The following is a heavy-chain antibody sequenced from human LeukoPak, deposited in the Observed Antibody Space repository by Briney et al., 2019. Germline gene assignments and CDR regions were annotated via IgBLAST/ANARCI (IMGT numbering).Heavy chain of an antibody. CDR2: ISASGSTI. V-gene: IGHV3-11*04. CDR1: GFTFSDYY. J-gene: IGHJ4*02. D-gene: IGHD2-21*02. CDR3: ARDCGGHCYSGFDY. Sequence: GGSLRLSCAASGFTFSDYYMAWIRQAPGQGLEYISHISASGSTIHYGDSVKGRFTIFRDDARNSVYLQMTSLRAEDTATYFCARDCGGHCYSGFDYWGKGALVTVSS.